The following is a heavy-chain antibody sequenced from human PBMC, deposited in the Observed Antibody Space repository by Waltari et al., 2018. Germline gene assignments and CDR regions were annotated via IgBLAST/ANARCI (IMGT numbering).Heavy chain of an antibody. CDR1: GGSISSYY. Sequence: QVQLQESGPGLVKPSETLSLTCTVSGGSISSYYWSWIRQPHGKGLEWIGYIYYSGSTNYNPSLKSRVTISVDTSKNQFSLKLSSVTAADTAVYYCARHTRNSIFGVVTFFDYWGQGTLVTVSS. J-gene: IGHJ4*02. CDR2: IYYSGST. D-gene: IGHD3-3*01. CDR3: ARHTRNSIFGVVTFFDY. V-gene: IGHV4-59*08.